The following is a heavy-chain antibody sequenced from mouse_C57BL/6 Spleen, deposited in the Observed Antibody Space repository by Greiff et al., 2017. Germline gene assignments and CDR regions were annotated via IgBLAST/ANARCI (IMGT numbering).Heavy chain of an antibody. Sequence: VQLQQSGAELVKPGASVKISCKASGYAFSSYWMNWVKQRPGKGLEWIGQIYPGAGDTNYNGKFKGKATLTADKSSSTAYMQLSSLTSEDSAVYFCARVRYGSSYWYFDVWGTGTTVTISA. J-gene: IGHJ1*03. CDR1: GYAFSSYW. CDR3: ARVRYGSSYWYFDV. CDR2: IYPGAGDT. V-gene: IGHV1-80*01. D-gene: IGHD1-1*01.